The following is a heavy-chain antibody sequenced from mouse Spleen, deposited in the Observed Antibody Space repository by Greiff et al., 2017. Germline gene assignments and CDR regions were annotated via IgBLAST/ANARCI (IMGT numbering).Heavy chain of an antibody. V-gene: IGHV1-55*01. CDR2: IYPGSGST. J-gene: IGHJ1*01. D-gene: IGHD1-1*01. CDR3: ARRGTTDGSSREWYFDV. CDR1: GYTFTSYW. Sequence: QVQLQQPGAELVQPGASVKMSCKASGYTFTSYWITWVKQRPGQGLEWIGDIYPGSGSTNYNEKFKSKATLTVDTSSSTAYMQLSSLTSEDSAVYYCARRGTTDGSSREWYFDVWGAGTTVTVSS.